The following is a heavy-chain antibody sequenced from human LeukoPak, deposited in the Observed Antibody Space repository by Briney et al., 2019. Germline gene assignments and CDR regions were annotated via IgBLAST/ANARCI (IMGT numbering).Heavy chain of an antibody. CDR3: AKSLRNYVY. CDR1: GFTFSSYA. Sequence: GSLRLSCAASGFTFSSYAMTRVRQAPGKGLEWVSAITGGGLRTYYADSVKGRFTVSRDNSKNTLYLQMNSLRAEDTAVYYCAKSLRNYVYWGQGTLVTVSS. J-gene: IGHJ4*02. V-gene: IGHV3-23*01. D-gene: IGHD1-7*01. CDR2: ITGGGLRT.